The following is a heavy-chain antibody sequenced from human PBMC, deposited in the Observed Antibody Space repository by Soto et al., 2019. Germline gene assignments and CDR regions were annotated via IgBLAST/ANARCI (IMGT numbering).Heavy chain of an antibody. CDR2: INPSGGST. Sequence: EASVKVSCKASGYTFINYYMHWVRQAPGQGLEWMGIINPSGGSTGYAQKFQGRVILTRDTSTSTVYMDLSSLRSEDTAVYYCARGYDTSVYYWSPFDYWGQGTLVTVSS. J-gene: IGHJ4*02. CDR3: ARGYDTSVYYWSPFDY. CDR1: GYTFINYY. D-gene: IGHD3-22*01. V-gene: IGHV1-46*01.